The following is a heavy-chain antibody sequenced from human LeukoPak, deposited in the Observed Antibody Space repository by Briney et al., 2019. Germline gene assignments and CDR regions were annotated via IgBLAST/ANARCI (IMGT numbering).Heavy chain of an antibody. D-gene: IGHD3-16*01. CDR2: ISAYNGNT. J-gene: IGHJ3*02. CDR1: GYTFSNYG. Sequence: ASVKVSCKASGYTFSNYGISWVRQAPGQGLEWVGWISAYNGNTNYAQRFQGRVTMPRDTSTSTAYMELRSLRSDDTAVYYCARARTRFGEFGDVFDIWGQGTVVTVSS. V-gene: IGHV1-18*01. CDR3: ARARTRFGEFGDVFDI.